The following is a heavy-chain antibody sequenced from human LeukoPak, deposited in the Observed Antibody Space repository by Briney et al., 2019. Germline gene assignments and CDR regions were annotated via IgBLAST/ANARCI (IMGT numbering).Heavy chain of an antibody. Sequence: PGRSLRLSCAASGFTFGTYAMHWVHQAPGKGLEWVAVISYDGSTKYYADSVKGRFTISRDNSKNTLYLQINNPRPEDTTVYYCARGDILTGPSYFDYWGQGTLVTVSS. CDR2: ISYDGSTK. CDR1: GFTFGTYA. D-gene: IGHD3-9*01. V-gene: IGHV3-30-3*01. J-gene: IGHJ4*02. CDR3: ARGDILTGPSYFDY.